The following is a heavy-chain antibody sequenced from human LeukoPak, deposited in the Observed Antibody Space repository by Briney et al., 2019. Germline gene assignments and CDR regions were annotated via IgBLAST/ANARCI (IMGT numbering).Heavy chain of an antibody. CDR3: ARDCGGDCYLRYYYGMDV. CDR1: GFTFNSYG. Sequence: PGRSLRLSCAASGFTFNSYGMHWVRQAPGKGLEWVAVISYDGSNKYYADSVKGRFTISRDNSKNTLYLQMNSLRAEDTAVYYCARDCGGDCYLRYYYGMDVWGQGTTVTVSS. V-gene: IGHV3-30*03. CDR2: ISYDGSNK. D-gene: IGHD2-21*02. J-gene: IGHJ6*02.